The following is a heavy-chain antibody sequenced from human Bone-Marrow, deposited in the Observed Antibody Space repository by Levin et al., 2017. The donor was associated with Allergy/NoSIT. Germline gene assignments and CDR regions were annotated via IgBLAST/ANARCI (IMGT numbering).Heavy chain of an antibody. D-gene: IGHD3-22*01. Sequence: SETLSLTCAVSGVSITNYYWGWIRQPPGKGLEWIAYSYYSGSTDYNPSLMSRVAVSLDKSKNHFSLRLSSVTAADTAVYYCARGARYYYDTSGPSNYFDYWGQGTLVTVSS. J-gene: IGHJ4*02. V-gene: IGHV4-59*01. CDR3: ARGARYYYDTSGPSNYFDY. CDR2: SYYSGST. CDR1: GVSITNYY.